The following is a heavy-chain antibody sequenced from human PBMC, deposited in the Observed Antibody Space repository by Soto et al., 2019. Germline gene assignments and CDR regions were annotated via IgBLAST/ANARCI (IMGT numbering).Heavy chain of an antibody. CDR3: ARGLRAYSNSSPLVY. Sequence: PXETLSLTCAVYGWFFSGYYWSWIRQPPGKGLEWIGEINHSGSTNYNPSLKSRVTISVDTSKNQFSLKLSSVTAADTAVYYCARGLRAYSNSSPLVYWGQGTLVTVSS. V-gene: IGHV4-34*01. D-gene: IGHD6-6*01. CDR2: INHSGST. J-gene: IGHJ4*02. CDR1: GWFFSGYY.